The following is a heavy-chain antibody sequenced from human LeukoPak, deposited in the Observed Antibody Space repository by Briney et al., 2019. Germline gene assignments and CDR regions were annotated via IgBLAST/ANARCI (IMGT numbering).Heavy chain of an antibody. CDR3: ARGSRSWPADY. Sequence: PGGSLRLSCAASGFTFSSYWMHWVRQVPGKGLVWVSRINSDGSSTSYADSVKGRFTISRDNAKNTLSLPMNSLRAEDTAVYYCARGSRSWPADYWGQGTLVTVSS. CDR1: GFTFSSYW. D-gene: IGHD6-13*01. V-gene: IGHV3-74*01. CDR2: INSDGSST. J-gene: IGHJ4*02.